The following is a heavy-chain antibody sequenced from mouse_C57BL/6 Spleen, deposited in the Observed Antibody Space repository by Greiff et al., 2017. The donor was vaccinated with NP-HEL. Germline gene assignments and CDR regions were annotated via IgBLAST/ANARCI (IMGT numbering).Heavy chain of an antibody. CDR2: ISSGSSTI. CDR3: ARSNYGGAMDY. D-gene: IGHD2-5*01. Sequence: DVMLVESGGGLVKPGGSLKLSCAASGFTFSDYGMHWVRQAPEKGLEWVAYISSGSSTIYYADTVKGRFTISRDNAKNTLFLQMTSLRSEDTAMYYCARSNYGGAMDYWGQGTSVTVSS. V-gene: IGHV5-17*01. CDR1: GFTFSDYG. J-gene: IGHJ4*01.